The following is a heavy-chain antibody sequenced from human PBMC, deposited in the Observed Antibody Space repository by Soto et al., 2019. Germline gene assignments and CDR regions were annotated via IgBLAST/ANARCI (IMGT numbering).Heavy chain of an antibody. V-gene: IGHV1-18*01. Sequence: QVQLVQSGAEVKKPGASVKVSCKASGYTFTSYGISWVRQAPGQGLEWMGWISAYNGNTNYAQKLQGRVTITTDTSTSTAYMELRSLRSDDTAVYYCARGGNSYYYYYYGMDVWGQGTTVTVSS. D-gene: IGHD2-15*01. J-gene: IGHJ6*02. CDR2: ISAYNGNT. CDR3: ARGGNSYYYYYYGMDV. CDR1: GYTFTSYG.